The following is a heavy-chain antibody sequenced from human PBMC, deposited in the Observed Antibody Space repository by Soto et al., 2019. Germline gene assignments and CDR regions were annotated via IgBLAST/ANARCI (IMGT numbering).Heavy chain of an antibody. CDR1: GGTFSSYA. Sequence: ASVKVSCKASGGTFSSYAISWVRQAPGQGLEWMGGIIPILGTANYAQKFQGRVTITADESTSTAYMELSSLRSEDTAVYYCARKVVVGAEPYYYGMDVWGQGTTVTVSS. CDR2: IIPILGTA. CDR3: ARKVVVGAEPYYYGMDV. V-gene: IGHV1-69*13. J-gene: IGHJ6*02. D-gene: IGHD1-26*01.